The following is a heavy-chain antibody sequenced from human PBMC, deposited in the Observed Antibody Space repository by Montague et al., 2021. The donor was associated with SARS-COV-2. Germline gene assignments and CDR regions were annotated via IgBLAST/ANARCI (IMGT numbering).Heavy chain of an antibody. Sequence: SETLSLTCAVYSGSLSGYYWGWIRQAPGKGLEWIGEINYSGDTYYNPSLTSRVTISMDTSESQFSLKMTSVTAADTAVYYCARLESSCWFFDYWGQGTLVTVSS. J-gene: IGHJ4*02. CDR2: INYSGDT. V-gene: IGHV4-34*01. CDR3: ARLESSCWFFDY. CDR1: SGSLSGYY. D-gene: IGHD1-1*01.